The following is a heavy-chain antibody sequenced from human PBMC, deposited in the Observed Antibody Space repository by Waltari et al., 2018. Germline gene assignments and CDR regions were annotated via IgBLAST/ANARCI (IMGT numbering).Heavy chain of an antibody. CDR3: AKDSGYSMIRGRENS. Sequence: VYLLESGGGLVQPGGSLRLSCVGCGFDYSSYAMSWVRQAPGKGLEWVSGIDNSGETTYYVGSVKGRFTISRDDSRNTVYLHMTTLRVDDTAVYYCAKDSGYSMIRGRENSWGQGTLVIVSS. CDR1: GFDYSSYA. D-gene: IGHD3-10*01. CDR2: IDNSGETT. V-gene: IGHV3-23*05. J-gene: IGHJ4*02.